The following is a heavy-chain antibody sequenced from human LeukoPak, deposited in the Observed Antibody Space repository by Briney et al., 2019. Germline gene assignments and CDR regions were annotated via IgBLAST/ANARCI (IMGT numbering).Heavy chain of an antibody. V-gene: IGHV3-11*01. D-gene: IGHD1-1*01. CDR3: ARDLRVWNPETGFDY. J-gene: IGHJ4*02. CDR1: GFTFSDYY. Sequence: GGSLRLSCAASGFTFSDYYMSWIRQAPGKGLEWVSYISSSGSTIYYADSVKGRFTISRDNAKNSLYLQMNSLRAEDTAVYYCARDLRVWNPETGFDYWGQGTLVTVSS. CDR2: ISSSGSTI.